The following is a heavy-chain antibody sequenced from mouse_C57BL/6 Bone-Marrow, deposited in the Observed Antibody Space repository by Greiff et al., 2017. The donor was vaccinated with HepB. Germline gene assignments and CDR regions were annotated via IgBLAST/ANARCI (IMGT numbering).Heavy chain of an antibody. Sequence: EVKLVDSGGGLVKPGGSLKLSCAASGFTFSSYAMSWVRQTPEKRLEWVATISDGGSYTYYPDNVKGRFTISRDNAKNNLYLQMSHLKSEDTAMYYCARAIYYGSLDYWGQGTTLTVSS. CDR2: ISDGGSYT. D-gene: IGHD1-1*01. V-gene: IGHV5-4*03. J-gene: IGHJ2*01. CDR3: ARAIYYGSLDY. CDR1: GFTFSSYA.